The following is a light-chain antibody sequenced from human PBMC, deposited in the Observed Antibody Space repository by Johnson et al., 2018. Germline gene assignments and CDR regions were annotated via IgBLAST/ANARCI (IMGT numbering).Light chain of an antibody. CDR2: ENN. CDR3: GTWDSSLSAGNV. J-gene: IGLJ1*01. Sequence: QSVLTQPPSVSAAPGQKVTISCSGSSYNLGNNYVSWYQQLPGTAPKLLIYENNKRPSGIPDRFSGSQSGTSATLGITGLQTGDEAEYYCGTWDSSLSAGNVFGTGTKVTVL. V-gene: IGLV1-51*02. CDR1: SYNLGNNY.